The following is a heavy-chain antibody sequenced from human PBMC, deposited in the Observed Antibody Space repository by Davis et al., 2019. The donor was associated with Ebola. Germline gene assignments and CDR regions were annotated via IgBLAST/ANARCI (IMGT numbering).Heavy chain of an antibody. CDR2: IKQDGSEK. CDR1: GFTFSSYW. V-gene: IGHV3-7*01. CDR3: ARGADILTTFDY. J-gene: IGHJ4*02. D-gene: IGHD3-9*01. Sequence: GESLKISCAASGFTFSSYWMSWVRQAPGKGLEWVANIKQDGSEKYYVDSVKGRFTISRDNAKNSLYLQMNSLRAEDTAVYYCARGADILTTFDYWGQGTLVTVSS.